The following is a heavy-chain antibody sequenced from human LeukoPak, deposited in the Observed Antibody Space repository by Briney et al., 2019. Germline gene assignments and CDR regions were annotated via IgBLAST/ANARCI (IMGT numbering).Heavy chain of an antibody. V-gene: IGHV3-48*03. Sequence: PGGSLRLSCAASGFSFSSYEMNWVRQAPGKGLEWVSHISSSDSTIYYADSVKGRFTISRDNAKNSLYLQMNSLRAEDTAVYYCARVVEDWFDPWGQGTLVTVSS. CDR3: ARVVEDWFDP. D-gene: IGHD2-15*01. CDR1: GFSFSSYE. J-gene: IGHJ5*02. CDR2: ISSSDSTI.